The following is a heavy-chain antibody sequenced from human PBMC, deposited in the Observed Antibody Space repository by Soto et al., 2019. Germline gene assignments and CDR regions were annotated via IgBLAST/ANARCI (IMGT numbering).Heavy chain of an antibody. J-gene: IGHJ6*02. CDR2: ISYDGSNK. D-gene: IGHD3-3*01. V-gene: IGHV3-30-3*01. CDR1: GFTWSSYP. Sequence: XGSLRVSCAASGFTWSSYPMHWVRQAPGKGLDWVAVISYDGSNKYYADSVKGRFTISRDNSKNTLYLQMNSLSADDTAVYYCARDKGRLRFLEWLTNYYYYGMDVWGQGTTVTVSS. CDR3: ARDKGRLRFLEWLTNYYYYGMDV.